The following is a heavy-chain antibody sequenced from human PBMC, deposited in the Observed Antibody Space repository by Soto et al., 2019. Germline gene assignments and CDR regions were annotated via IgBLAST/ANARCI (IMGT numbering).Heavy chain of an antibody. Sequence: EVQLVESGGGLVQPGGSLRLSCAASGFTFSSYEMNWVRQAPGKGLEWVSYISSSGSTIYYADSVKGRFTISSDNAKNSLYLQMNSLRAEDTAVYYWARAGSSIAARGNWFDPWGQGTLVTVSS. J-gene: IGHJ5*02. V-gene: IGHV3-48*03. D-gene: IGHD6-6*01. CDR1: GFTFSSYE. CDR2: ISSSGSTI. CDR3: ARAGSSIAARGNWFDP.